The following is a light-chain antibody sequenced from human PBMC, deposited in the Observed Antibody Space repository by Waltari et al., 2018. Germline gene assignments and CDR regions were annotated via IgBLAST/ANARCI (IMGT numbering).Light chain of an antibody. J-gene: IGKJ5*01. CDR2: KVS. Sequence: DVVMTQSPLSLTVTLGQSASIFCRSSQSLVYSSSGNTYLNWFQQRPGQSPRRLIYKVSNRGSGVPDRFSGSGSGTDFTLKISRVEAEDVGVYYCMQGSHWPPITFGQGTRLEI. CDR1: QSLVYSSSGNTY. CDR3: MQGSHWPPIT. V-gene: IGKV2-30*01.